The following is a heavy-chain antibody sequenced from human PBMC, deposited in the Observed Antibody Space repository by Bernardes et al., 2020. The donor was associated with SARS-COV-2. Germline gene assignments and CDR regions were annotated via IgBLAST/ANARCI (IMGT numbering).Heavy chain of an antibody. CDR3: ARRGDDHGSGTQHVAGY. J-gene: IGHJ4*02. CDR1: GYTFISYD. Sequence: ASVKVACKASGYTFISYDINWVRQDTGQGLEWMGWMNTNTGGPGYAPKFQGRVTMTGNTTINTAYMVLSSLRSEDTAVYYCARRGDDHGSGTQHVAGYWGQGTLVTVSS. CDR2: MNTNTGGP. V-gene: IGHV1-8*01. D-gene: IGHD3-10*01.